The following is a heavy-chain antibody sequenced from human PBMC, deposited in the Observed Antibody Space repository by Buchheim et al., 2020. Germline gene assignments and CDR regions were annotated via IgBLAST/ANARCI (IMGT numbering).Heavy chain of an antibody. J-gene: IGHJ4*02. V-gene: IGHV4-30-4*01. CDR3: ARVFANIVVVPAAMAFDY. Sequence: QVQLQESGPGLVKPSQTLSLTCTVSGGSISSGDYYWSWIRQPPGKGLEWIGYIYYSGSTYYNPSLKSRVTISVDTSKNPFSLKLSSVTAADTAVYYCARVFANIVVVPAAMAFDYWGQGTL. CDR2: IYYSGST. CDR1: GGSISSGDYY. D-gene: IGHD2-2*01.